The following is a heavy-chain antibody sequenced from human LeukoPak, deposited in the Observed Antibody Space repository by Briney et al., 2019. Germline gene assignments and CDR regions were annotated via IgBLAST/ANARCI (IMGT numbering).Heavy chain of an antibody. J-gene: IGHJ4*02. Sequence: GESLKISCKGSGYSFTSYWIGWVRQMPGKGLEWMGIFYPGDSDTRYSPSFQGQVTISVDKSISTAYLQWSSLKASDTAMYYCARLTYYYGSGSYWPGYFDYWGQGTLVTVSS. CDR1: GYSFTSYW. CDR2: FYPGDSDT. CDR3: ARLTYYYGSGSYWPGYFDY. V-gene: IGHV5-51*01. D-gene: IGHD3-10*01.